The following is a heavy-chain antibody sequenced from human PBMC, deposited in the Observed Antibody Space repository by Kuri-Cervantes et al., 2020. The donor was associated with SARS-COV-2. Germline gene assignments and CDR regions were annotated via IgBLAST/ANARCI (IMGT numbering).Heavy chain of an antibody. Sequence: GSLRLSCTVSGYSISSGYYWGWIRQPAGKGLEWIGSIYHSGSTYYNPSLKSRVTISVDTSKNQFSLKLSSVTAADTAVYYCARRYGGHFHAVAAPGPYYFDYWGQGTLVTVSS. J-gene: IGHJ4*02. CDR3: ARRYGGHFHAVAAPGPYYFDY. CDR2: IYHSGST. V-gene: IGHV4-38-2*02. D-gene: IGHD4-23*01. CDR1: GYSISSGYY.